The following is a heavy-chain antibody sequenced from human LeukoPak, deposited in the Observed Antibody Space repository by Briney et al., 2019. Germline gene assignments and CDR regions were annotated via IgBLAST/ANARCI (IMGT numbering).Heavy chain of an antibody. CDR2: IYYGGST. D-gene: IGHD3-9*01. V-gene: IGHV4-59*12. CDR3: ARKGGGLDILTGGYYFDY. Sequence: SETLSLTCTVSGGSISSYYWSWIRQPPGKGLEWIGYIYYGGSTNYNPSLKSRVTISVDTSKNQFSLKLSSVTAADTAVYYCARKGGGLDILTGGYYFDYWGQGTLVTVSS. J-gene: IGHJ4*02. CDR1: GGSISSYY.